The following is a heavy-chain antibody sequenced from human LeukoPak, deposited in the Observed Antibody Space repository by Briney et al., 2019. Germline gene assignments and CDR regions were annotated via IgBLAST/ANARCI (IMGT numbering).Heavy chain of an antibody. V-gene: IGHV3-74*01. CDR1: EFTFSNYW. CDR3: ARVIRWFDS. Sequence: PGGSLRLSCAASEFTFSNYWMHWVRQAPGKGLVWVSRINSDGSSTTYADSVRGRFTISRDNAKNTLYLQMNSLRADDMAVYYCARVIRWFDSWGQGTLVTVSS. J-gene: IGHJ5*01. CDR2: INSDGSST.